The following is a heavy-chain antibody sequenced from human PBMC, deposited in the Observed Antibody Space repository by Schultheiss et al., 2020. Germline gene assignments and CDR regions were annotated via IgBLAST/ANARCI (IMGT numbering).Heavy chain of an antibody. CDR2: IDWDDDK. Sequence: SGPTLVKPTQTLTLTCTFSGFSLSTSGVGVGWIRQPPGKALEWLARIDWDDDKYYSTSLKSRLTISKDTSKSQVVLTMTNMDPVDTATYYCARIGYYYYGMDVWGQGTTVTVSS. J-gene: IGHJ6*02. CDR1: GFSLSTSGVG. CDR3: ARIGYYYYGMDV. V-gene: IGHV2-70*11.